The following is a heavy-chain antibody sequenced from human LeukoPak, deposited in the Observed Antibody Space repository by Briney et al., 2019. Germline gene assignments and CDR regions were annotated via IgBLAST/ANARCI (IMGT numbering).Heavy chain of an antibody. V-gene: IGHV4-59*01. D-gene: IGHD5-12*01. CDR3: ARVHSGYEYGAFDI. CDR1: GGSISSYY. J-gene: IGHJ3*02. CDR2: IYYSGST. Sequence: PSETLSLNCTVSGGSISSYYWSWIRQPPGKGLEWIGYIYYSGSTNYNPSLKSRVTISVDTSNNQFSLKLSSVTAADTAVYYCARVHSGYEYGAFDIWGRGTMVTVSS.